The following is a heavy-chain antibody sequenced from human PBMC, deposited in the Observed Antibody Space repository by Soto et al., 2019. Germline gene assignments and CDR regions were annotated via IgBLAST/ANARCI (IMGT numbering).Heavy chain of an antibody. CDR1: VVTVSSYF. Sequence: GGSLRLSRAACVVTVSSYFVNWVRQAPGEGLVWVSCISSSGDDISYADSVKGRFTISRDNAKNTLYLQMNSLRVEDTAIYYCGTVFEKWCQGTMVTV. V-gene: IGHV3-21*01. CDR3: GTVFEK. D-gene: IGHD1-1*01. J-gene: IGHJ3*02. CDR2: ISSSGDDI.